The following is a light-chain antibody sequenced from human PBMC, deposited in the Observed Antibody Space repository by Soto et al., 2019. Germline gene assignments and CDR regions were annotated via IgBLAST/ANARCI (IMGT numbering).Light chain of an antibody. CDR2: TAS. CDR3: QQLNTYPLP. Sequence: DIQLTQSPSFLSASVGDRVTVTCRASQGVNSYLAWYQQKPGQAPQLLIYTASTLQSGVPSRFSGSGSGTDFTLTSNSLQPEDFAAYSCQQLNTYPLPFGGGTKVEIK. J-gene: IGKJ4*01. V-gene: IGKV1-9*01. CDR1: QGVNSY.